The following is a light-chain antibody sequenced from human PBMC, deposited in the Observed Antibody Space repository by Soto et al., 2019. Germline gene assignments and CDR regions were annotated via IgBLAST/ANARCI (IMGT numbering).Light chain of an antibody. CDR3: GTWDINLDTVV. CDR1: SSNIGGNY. V-gene: IGLV1-51*01. CDR2: DNH. Sequence: QSVLTQPPSVSAAPGQRVTISCSGSSSNIGGNYVSWYQVVPRTAPKLLIYDNHKRHSGVPDRFSGSKSGTSATLGIADLHAGDEAHYYCGTWDINLDTVVFGGGTKGTVI. J-gene: IGLJ2*01.